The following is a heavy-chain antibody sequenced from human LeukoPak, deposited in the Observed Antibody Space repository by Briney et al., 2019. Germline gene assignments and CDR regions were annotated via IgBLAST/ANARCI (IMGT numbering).Heavy chain of an antibody. CDR2: ISGSGGST. Sequence: SGGSPRLSCAASGFTFSSYAMSWVRQAPGEGLEWVSAISGSGGSTYYADSVKGRFTISRDNSKNTLYLQMNSLRAEDTAVYYCAKGYDFWSGYDYWGQGTLVTVSS. CDR1: GFTFSSYA. CDR3: AKGYDFWSGYDY. J-gene: IGHJ4*02. V-gene: IGHV3-23*01. D-gene: IGHD3-3*01.